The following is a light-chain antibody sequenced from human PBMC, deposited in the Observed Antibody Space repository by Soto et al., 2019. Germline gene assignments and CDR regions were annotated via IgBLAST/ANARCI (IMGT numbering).Light chain of an antibody. V-gene: IGLV2-8*01. CDR3: SSYVGSKV. CDR1: SSDVGGYNY. CDR2: EVS. J-gene: IGLJ3*02. Sequence: QSVLTQPPSASGSLGQSVAISCTGTSSDVGGYNYASWYQQHPGKAPKLMISEVSKRPSGVPDRFSGSKSGNTASLTVSGLQAEDEADYYCSSYVGSKVFGGGTKVTVL.